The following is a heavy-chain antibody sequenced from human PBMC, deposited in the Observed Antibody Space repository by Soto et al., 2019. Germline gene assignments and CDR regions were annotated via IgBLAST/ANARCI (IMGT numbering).Heavy chain of an antibody. D-gene: IGHD2-15*01. CDR1: GYFSSSYW. Sequence: GESLKISCRGSGYFSSSYWIAWVRQMSGKGLEWVGSVYVSDSETKYSPSFQGQVTISADKYTNTAYLYWSNLKASDTAMYYCVRRGTRSGRDAFSLWGRGTMVT. CDR2: VYVSDSET. CDR3: VRRGTRSGRDAFSL. J-gene: IGHJ3*01. V-gene: IGHV5-51*01.